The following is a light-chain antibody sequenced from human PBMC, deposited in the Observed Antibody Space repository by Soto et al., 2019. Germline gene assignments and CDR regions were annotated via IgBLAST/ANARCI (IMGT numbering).Light chain of an antibody. CDR2: EVS. J-gene: IGLJ2*01. V-gene: IGLV2-14*01. Sequence: QSALTQPASVSGSPGQWITISCTGTSSDVGAYNYVSWYQQHPGKAPKLMIYEVSNRPSRVSNRFSGSKSDNTASLTISGLQAEDEADYYCSSYTSNSILVVFGGGTKLTVL. CDR1: SSDVGAYNY. CDR3: SSYTSNSILVV.